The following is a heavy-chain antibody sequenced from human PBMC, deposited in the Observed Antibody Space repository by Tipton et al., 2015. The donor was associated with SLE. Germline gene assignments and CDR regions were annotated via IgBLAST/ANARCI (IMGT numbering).Heavy chain of an antibody. J-gene: IGHJ5*02. D-gene: IGHD2-2*01. CDR1: GGSISSYY. CDR3: ARHASTPNWFDP. Sequence: LRLSCTVSGGSISSYYWSWIRQPPGKGLEWIGYIYYSGSTNYNPSLKSRVTISVDTSKNQFSLKLSSVTAADTAVYYCARHASTPNWFDPWGQGTLVTVSS. V-gene: IGHV4-59*08. CDR2: IYYSGST.